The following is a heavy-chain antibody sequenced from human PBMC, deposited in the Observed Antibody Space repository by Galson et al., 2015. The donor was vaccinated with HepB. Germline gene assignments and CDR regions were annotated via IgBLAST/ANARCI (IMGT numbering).Heavy chain of an antibody. V-gene: IGHV3-30*18. CDR3: AKDKAYYYDSSGGEPTFDY. Sequence: SLRLSCAASGFTFSSYGMHWVRQAPGKGLEWVAVISYDGSNKYYADSVKGRFTISRDNSKNTLYLQMNSLRAEDTAVYYCAKDKAYYYDSSGGEPTFDYWGQGTLVTVSS. D-gene: IGHD3-22*01. CDR2: ISYDGSNK. J-gene: IGHJ4*02. CDR1: GFTFSSYG.